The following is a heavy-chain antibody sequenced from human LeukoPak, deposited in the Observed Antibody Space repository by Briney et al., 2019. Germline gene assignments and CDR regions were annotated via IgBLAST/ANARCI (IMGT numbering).Heavy chain of an antibody. CDR3: AREEDYDILTGIPRNDY. Sequence: GASVKVSCKASGGTFSSYAISWVRQAPGQGLEWMGRIIPIFGTANYAQKFQGRVTITTDESTSTAYMELSSLRSEDTAVYYCAREEDYDILTGIPRNDYWGQGTLVTVSS. J-gene: IGHJ4*02. CDR2: IIPIFGTA. CDR1: GGTFSSYA. D-gene: IGHD3-9*01. V-gene: IGHV1-69*05.